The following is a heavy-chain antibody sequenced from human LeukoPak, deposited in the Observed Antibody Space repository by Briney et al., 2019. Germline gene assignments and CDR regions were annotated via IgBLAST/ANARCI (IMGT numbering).Heavy chain of an antibody. Sequence: GASVKVSCKASGYTFNGYYMHWVRQAPGQGLESMGRINSNSGARNYAQKFQGRVTMSRDTSINTAYMELSRLTSDDTAVYYCARGRGGATTGLDHWGQGALVTVSS. CDR1: GYTFNGYY. J-gene: IGHJ4*02. CDR3: ARGRGGATTGLDH. CDR2: INSNSGAR. V-gene: IGHV1-2*06. D-gene: IGHD1-26*01.